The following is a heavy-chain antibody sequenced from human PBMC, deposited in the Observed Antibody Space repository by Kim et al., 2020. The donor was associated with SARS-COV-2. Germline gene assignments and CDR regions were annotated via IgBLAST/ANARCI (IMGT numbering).Heavy chain of an antibody. CDR3: ARDGRGYWFDT. Sequence: TSYAQKIQGRVTMTRDTSTRTVYMELSSLRSEDTAVYYCARDGRGYWFDTWGQGTLVTVSS. J-gene: IGHJ5*02. CDR2: T. D-gene: IGHD1-26*01. V-gene: IGHV1-46*01.